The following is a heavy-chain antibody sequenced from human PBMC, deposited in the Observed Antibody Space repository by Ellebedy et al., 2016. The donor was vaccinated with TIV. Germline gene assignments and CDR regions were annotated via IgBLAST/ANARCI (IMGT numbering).Heavy chain of an antibody. CDR1: GYTFTTYA. Sequence: AASAKVSCKASGYTFTTYAMHWVRQAPGQRLEWMVWINAVNGNTKYSQKFQGRVTITRDTSATTVYMELSSLRSEDTAVYYCAKQGGYSYGSPFDYWGQGTLVTVSS. V-gene: IGHV1-3*01. CDR2: INAVNGNT. D-gene: IGHD5-18*01. J-gene: IGHJ4*02. CDR3: AKQGGYSYGSPFDY.